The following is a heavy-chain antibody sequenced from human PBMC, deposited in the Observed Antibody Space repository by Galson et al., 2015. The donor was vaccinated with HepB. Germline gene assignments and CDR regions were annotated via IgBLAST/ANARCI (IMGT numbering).Heavy chain of an antibody. CDR3: ARSRAVVVTAVPFHPGAFDI. J-gene: IGHJ3*02. CDR1: GYTFTGYY. V-gene: IGHV1-2*06. D-gene: IGHD2-21*02. Sequence: SVKVSCKASGYTFTGYYMHWVRQAPGQGLEWMGRINPNSGGTNYAQKFQGRVTMTTDTSTSTAYMELRSLRSDNTAVYYCARSRAVVVTAVPFHPGAFDIWGQGTMVTVSS. CDR2: INPNSGGT.